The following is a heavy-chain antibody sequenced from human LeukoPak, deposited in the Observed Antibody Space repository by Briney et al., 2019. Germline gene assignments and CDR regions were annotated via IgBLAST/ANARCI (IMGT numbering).Heavy chain of an antibody. J-gene: IGHJ3*02. V-gene: IGHV3-21*01. Sequence: PGGSLRLSCAAAGFSFSSYSMNWVRQAPGKGLEWVSSVSSRSSYIYYADSVKGRFTISRDNAKNSLYLQMNSLRAEDTAVYYCARVQLEPRDAFDIWGQGTMVTVSS. D-gene: IGHD1-1*01. CDR1: GFSFSSYS. CDR3: ARVQLEPRDAFDI. CDR2: VSSRSSYI.